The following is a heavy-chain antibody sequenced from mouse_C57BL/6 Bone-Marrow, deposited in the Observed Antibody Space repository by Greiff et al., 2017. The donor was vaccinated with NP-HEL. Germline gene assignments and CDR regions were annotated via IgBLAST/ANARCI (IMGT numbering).Heavy chain of an antibody. CDR1: GYTFTSYG. Sequence: VQLQQSGAELARPGASVKLSCKASGYTFTSYGISWVKQRTGQDLEWIGEIYPRSGNTYYNEKFKGKATLTADKSSSTAYMELRSLTSEDSAVYFCARSRAYYSNYGYAMDYWGQGTSVTVSS. CDR3: ARSRAYYSNYGYAMDY. CDR2: IYPRSGNT. J-gene: IGHJ4*01. V-gene: IGHV1-81*01. D-gene: IGHD2-5*01.